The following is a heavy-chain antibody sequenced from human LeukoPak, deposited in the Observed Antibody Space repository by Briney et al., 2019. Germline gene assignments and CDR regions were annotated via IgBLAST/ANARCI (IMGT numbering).Heavy chain of an antibody. CDR2: INPGIFTT. J-gene: IGHJ4*02. Sequence: ASLRVSFKASVYPFTTFSLHWVRQAPGQGPEWMAIINPGIFTTTYAQKLQDRVTVTSDTSTATVYMELRSLRLEDTAVYFCARDWAHGSFDFWGQGTLVTVSS. CDR3: ARDWAHGSFDF. CDR1: VYPFTTFS. V-gene: IGHV1-46*01. D-gene: IGHD3-16*01.